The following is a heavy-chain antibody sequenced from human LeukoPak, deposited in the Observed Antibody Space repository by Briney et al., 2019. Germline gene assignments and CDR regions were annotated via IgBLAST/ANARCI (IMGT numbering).Heavy chain of an antibody. Sequence: PSETLSLTCAVSGGSISSSNWWSWVRQPPGKGLEWIGEIFHSGGANYNPSPKSRGTISVDKSTTQISLKLSSVTAADTAVYYCAGHGGVLWLAETGGFHYWGQGTLVTVSS. D-gene: IGHD3-10*01. CDR1: GGSISSSNW. CDR3: AGHGGVLWLAETGGFHY. J-gene: IGHJ4*02. CDR2: IFHSGGA. V-gene: IGHV4-4*02.